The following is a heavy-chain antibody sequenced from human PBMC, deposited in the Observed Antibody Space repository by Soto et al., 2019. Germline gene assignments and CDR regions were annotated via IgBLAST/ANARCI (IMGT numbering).Heavy chain of an antibody. CDR3: ARTKYYYDSTAYIFDY. CDR2: IYHSGGP. J-gene: IGHJ4*02. CDR1: GGSISSGDY. D-gene: IGHD3-22*01. Sequence: PSETLSLTCTVSGGSISSGDYWGWIRQPPGKGLEWIGYIYHSGGPYYNPSLNSRATMSVDTSRNQFSLKLSSVSAADTAVYYCARTKYYYDSTAYIFDYWGQGALVTVSS. V-gene: IGHV4-30-4*01.